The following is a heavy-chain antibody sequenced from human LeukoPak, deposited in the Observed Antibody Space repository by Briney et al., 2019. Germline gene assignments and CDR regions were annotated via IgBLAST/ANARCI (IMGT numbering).Heavy chain of an antibody. Sequence: SETLSLTCAVYGGSFSGYYWSWIRQPPGKGLEWIGYIYYSGSTNYNPSLKSRVTISVDTSKNQCSLKLSSVTAADTAVYYCAREGIAVAPFFDYWGQGTLVTVSS. CDR2: IYYSGST. D-gene: IGHD6-19*01. J-gene: IGHJ4*02. V-gene: IGHV4-59*01. CDR1: GGSFSGYY. CDR3: AREGIAVAPFFDY.